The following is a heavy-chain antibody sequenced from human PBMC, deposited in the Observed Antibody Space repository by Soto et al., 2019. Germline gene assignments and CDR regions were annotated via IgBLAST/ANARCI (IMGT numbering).Heavy chain of an antibody. V-gene: IGHV1-2*04. J-gene: IGHJ6*02. Sequence: GASVKVSCKASGYTFTGYYMHWVRQAPGQGLEWMGWINPNSGGTNYAQKFQGWVTMTRDTSISTAYMELSRLRSDDTAVYYCARDGYSSSTIDYYYYGMDVWGQGTTVTV. CDR1: GYTFTGYY. CDR2: INPNSGGT. CDR3: ARDGYSSSTIDYYYYGMDV. D-gene: IGHD6-13*01.